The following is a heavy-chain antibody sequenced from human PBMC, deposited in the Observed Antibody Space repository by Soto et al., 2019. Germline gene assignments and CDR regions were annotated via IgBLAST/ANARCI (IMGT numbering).Heavy chain of an antibody. D-gene: IGHD6-19*01. CDR2: IYYSGST. V-gene: IGHV4-39*01. J-gene: IGHJ5*02. Sequence: PSETLSLTCTVSGGSISSSSYYWGWIRQPPGKGLEWIGSIYYSGSTYYNPSLKSRVTISVDTSKNQFSLKLSSVTAADTAVYYCGRPTWGIIAVAGTGGGKWFDPWGRGTLVTVSS. CDR3: GRPTWGIIAVAGTGGGKWFDP. CDR1: GGSISSSSYY.